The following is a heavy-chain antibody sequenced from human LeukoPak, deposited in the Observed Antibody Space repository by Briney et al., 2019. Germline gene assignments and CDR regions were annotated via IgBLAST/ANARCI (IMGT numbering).Heavy chain of an antibody. D-gene: IGHD1-26*01. CDR3: TRDSSGSSVGTGFDY. V-gene: IGHV1-8*01. J-gene: IGHJ4*02. CDR1: GYTFASYD. Sequence: ASVKVSRKAAGYTFASYDINWVRQATGQGLEWMGWMHPHSGNTGYAQTFQGRVTMTTNISTSTAYMELSSLRYEDTAVYYCTRDSSGSSVGTGFDYWGQGTLVTVSS. CDR2: MHPHSGNT.